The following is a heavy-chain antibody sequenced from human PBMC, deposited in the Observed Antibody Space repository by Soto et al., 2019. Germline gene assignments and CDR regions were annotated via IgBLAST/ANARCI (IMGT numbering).Heavy chain of an antibody. J-gene: IGHJ4*02. V-gene: IGHV4-59*01. CDR2: IYYSGST. CDR3: ARGGSPATGTELLDY. Sequence: KTSETLSLTCTVSGGSISSYYWSWIRQPPGKGLEWIGYIYYSGSTNYNPSLKSRVTISVDTSKNQFSLKLSSVTAAVTAVYYCARGGSPATGTELLDYWGQGTLVTVSS. CDR1: GGSISSYY. D-gene: IGHD4-17*01.